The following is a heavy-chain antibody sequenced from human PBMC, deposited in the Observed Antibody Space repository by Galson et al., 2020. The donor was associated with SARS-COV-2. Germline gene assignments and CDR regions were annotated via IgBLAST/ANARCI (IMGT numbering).Heavy chain of an antibody. CDR3: ARQGMGDTLGAAY. V-gene: IGHV5-51*01. CDR1: GYSFINYW. CDR2: IYPGDSDT. D-gene: IGHD3-16*01. J-gene: IGHJ4*02. Sequence: GESLKIPCEGSGYSFINYWIGWVRQTPGKGLEWMGMIYPGDSDTRYSPSFPGQVTISVDESVNTAYLQWTSLKASDSAMYYCARQGMGDTLGAAYWGQGTLVTVSS.